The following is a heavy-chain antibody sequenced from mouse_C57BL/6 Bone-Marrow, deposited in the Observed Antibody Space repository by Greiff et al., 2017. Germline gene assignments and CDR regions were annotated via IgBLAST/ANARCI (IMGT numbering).Heavy chain of an antibody. V-gene: IGHV1-53*01. CDR2: INPSNGGT. D-gene: IGHD1-1*01. Sequence: VQLQQSGTELVKPGASVKLSCKASGYTFTSYWMHWVKQRPGQGLEWIGNINPSNGGTNYNEKFKGKATLTVDKSSSTAYMQLSSLTSEDSAVYYCARATVVSHGDYFDYWGQGTTLTVSS. J-gene: IGHJ2*01. CDR1: GYTFTSYW. CDR3: ARATVVSHGDYFDY.